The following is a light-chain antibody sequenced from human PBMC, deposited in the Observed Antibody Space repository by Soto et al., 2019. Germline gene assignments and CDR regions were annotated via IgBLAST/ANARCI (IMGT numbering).Light chain of an antibody. CDR2: SNS. CDR1: WSNIGSNE. V-gene: IGLV1-47*02. Sequence: QSVLTQPPSASGTPGQRVTISCSGSWSNIGSNEVHWYKQLPGAAPKVLIYSNSQRPSGVPDRISGSKSGNSASLAISGLRSEDEADYYCAAWDDSLGRVFGGGTKLTVL. J-gene: IGLJ3*02. CDR3: AAWDDSLGRV.